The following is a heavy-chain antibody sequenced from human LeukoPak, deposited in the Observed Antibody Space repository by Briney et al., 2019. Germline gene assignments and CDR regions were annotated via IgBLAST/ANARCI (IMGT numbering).Heavy chain of an antibody. J-gene: IGHJ3*02. Sequence: SETLSLTCTVSGGSISSGGYYWSWIRQPPGKGLEWIGEINHSGSTNYNPSLKIRVTISVDTSKNQFSLKLSSVTAADTAVYYCARRRRSPRQNGKLDAFDIWGQGTMVTVSS. V-gene: IGHV4-39*07. CDR1: GGSISSGGYY. CDR3: ARRRRSPRQNGKLDAFDI. CDR2: INHSGST. D-gene: IGHD1-1*01.